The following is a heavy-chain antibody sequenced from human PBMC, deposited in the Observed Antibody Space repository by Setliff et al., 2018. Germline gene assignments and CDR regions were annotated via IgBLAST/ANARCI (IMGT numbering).Heavy chain of an antibody. J-gene: IGHJ4*02. Sequence: GGSLRLSCAASGFTFSSYAMSWVRQAPGKGLEWVSAISGSGGSTYYADSVKGRFTISRDNSKNTLYLQMNSLRAEDTAVYYCAKDESRISGTAGRGTFDYWGQGTLVTVSS. CDR2: ISGSGGST. CDR3: AKDESRISGTAGRGTFDY. D-gene: IGHD1-7*01. CDR1: GFTFSSYA. V-gene: IGHV3-23*01.